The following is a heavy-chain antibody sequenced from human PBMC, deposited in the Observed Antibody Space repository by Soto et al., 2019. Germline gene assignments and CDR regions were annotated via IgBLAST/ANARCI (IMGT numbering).Heavy chain of an antibody. J-gene: IGHJ5*02. D-gene: IGHD3-10*01. Sequence: SETLSLTCGVSDDSIRSNNYNWGWIRQPPGKGLEWIGCFYYGGTTNYNPSLKSRVTISVDTSTNQFSLKLTSVTAADTAVYFCARFYGSVFDPWGQGTLVT. CDR1: DDSIRSNNYN. V-gene: IGHV4-39*07. CDR2: FYYGGTT. CDR3: ARFYGSVFDP.